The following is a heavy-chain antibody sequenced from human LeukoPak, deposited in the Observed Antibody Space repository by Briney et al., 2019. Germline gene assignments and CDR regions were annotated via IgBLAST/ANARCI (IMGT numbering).Heavy chain of an antibody. CDR1: GFTFSSYS. J-gene: IGHJ5*02. V-gene: IGHV3-21*01. CDR2: ISSSSSYI. CDR3: ARGLGYCSGGSCHFANWFDP. Sequence: AGSLRFSCAASGFTFSSYSMNWVRQAPGKGLKWVSSISSSSSYIYYADSVKGRFTISRDNAKNSLYLQMNSLRAEDTAVYYCARGLGYCSGGSCHFANWFDPWGQGTLVTVSS. D-gene: IGHD2-15*01.